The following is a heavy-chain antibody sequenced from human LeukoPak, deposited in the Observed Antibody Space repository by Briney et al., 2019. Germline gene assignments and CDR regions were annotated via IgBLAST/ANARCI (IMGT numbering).Heavy chain of an antibody. D-gene: IGHD5-24*01. CDR1: GFTLSDYY. CDR3: ARIGVEMSTVLLDY. J-gene: IGHJ4*02. V-gene: IGHV3-11*01. CDR2: ISRSGISI. Sequence: GGSLRLSCAASGFTLSDYYMTWIRQAPGKGLEWVSFISRSGISIYYADSVKGRFTISKDNAKNSLYLQTNSLGAEDTAVYYCARIGVEMSTVLLDYWGQGILVTVSS.